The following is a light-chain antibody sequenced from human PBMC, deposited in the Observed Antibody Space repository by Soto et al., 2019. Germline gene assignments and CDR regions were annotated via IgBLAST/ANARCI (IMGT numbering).Light chain of an antibody. Sequence: EIVLTQSPGTLSLSPGERATLSCRASQSVSSSYLAWYQQKPSQAPRLLIYGASSRATGIPDRFSGSGSGTDFTLTISRLEPEDFAVYYCQQYGSSPPTFGQGTKVDIK. CDR1: QSVSSSY. V-gene: IGKV3-20*01. CDR2: GAS. J-gene: IGKJ1*01. CDR3: QQYGSSPPT.